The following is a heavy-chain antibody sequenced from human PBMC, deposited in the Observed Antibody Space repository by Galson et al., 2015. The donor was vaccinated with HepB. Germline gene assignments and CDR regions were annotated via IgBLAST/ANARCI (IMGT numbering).Heavy chain of an antibody. D-gene: IGHD4-11*01. V-gene: IGHV3-15*01. CDR2: IKSKTDGGTT. Sequence: SLRLSCAASGFNFSNAWMSWVRQAPGKGLEWVGRIKSKTDGGTTDYAAPVKGRFTISRDDSKNTLYLQMNSLRAEDTAVYYCARDVWTVTTAGFDYWGQGTLVTVSS. CDR1: GFNFSNAW. J-gene: IGHJ4*02. CDR3: ARDVWTVTTAGFDY.